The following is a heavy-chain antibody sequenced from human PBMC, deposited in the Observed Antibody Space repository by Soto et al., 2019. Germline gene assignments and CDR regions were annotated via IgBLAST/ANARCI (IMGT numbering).Heavy chain of an antibody. CDR2: INPNSGAT. CDR1: GYTFTGSY. V-gene: IGHV1-2*04. Sequence: ASVKVSCKASGYTFTGSYIHWVRQAPGQGLEWMGWINPNSGATHYSHKFQGSVTMTRDTSISTAYMELSNLRSDDTAVYYCTRVSEVGTGHYDYWGQGPLVTVSS. CDR3: TRVSEVGTGHYDY. D-gene: IGHD3-9*01. J-gene: IGHJ4*02.